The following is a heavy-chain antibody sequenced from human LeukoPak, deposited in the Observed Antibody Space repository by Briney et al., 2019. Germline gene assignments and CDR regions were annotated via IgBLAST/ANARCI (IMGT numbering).Heavy chain of an antibody. CDR1: GGTFSSYA. J-gene: IGHJ5*02. D-gene: IGHD5-12*01. CDR2: IIPILGIA. CDR3: ASGPTIVAAEDLWFDP. Sequence: EASVKVSCKASGGTFSSYAISWVRQAPGQGLEWMGRIIPILGIANYAQKFQGRVTITADKSTSTAYMELSSLRSEDTAVYYCASGPTIVAAEDLWFDPWGREPWSPSPQ. V-gene: IGHV1-69*04.